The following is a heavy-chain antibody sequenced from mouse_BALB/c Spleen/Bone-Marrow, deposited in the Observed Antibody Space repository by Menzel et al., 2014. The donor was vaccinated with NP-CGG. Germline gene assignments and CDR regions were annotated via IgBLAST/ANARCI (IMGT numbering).Heavy chain of an antibody. CDR3: AIIGYQAWFTY. D-gene: IGHD2-2*01. CDR1: GYAFSTYW. CDR2: ISPGTGNT. J-gene: IGHJ3*01. Sequence: VQLQQSGTELMEPGASVKISCKATGYAFSTYWIQRIKQRPGHGLDWIGEISPGTGNTNNNEKFRGKATFTADASSNTAYMQLSSLTSEDSAVYFCAIIGYQAWFTYWGQGTLVTVSP. V-gene: IGHV1-9*01.